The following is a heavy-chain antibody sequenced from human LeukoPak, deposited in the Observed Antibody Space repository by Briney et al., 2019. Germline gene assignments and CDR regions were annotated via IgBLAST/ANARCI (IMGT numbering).Heavy chain of an antibody. D-gene: IGHD6-19*01. Sequence: SETLSLTCTVSGGSISSYYWSWIRQPPGKGLEWIGYIYYSGSTNYNPSLKSRVTMSVDTSKNQFSLKLSSVTAADTAVYYCARDKLQWLPPYYYYYGMDVWGQGTTVTVSS. CDR1: GGSISSYY. CDR3: ARDKLQWLPPYYYYYGMDV. J-gene: IGHJ6*02. V-gene: IGHV4-59*01. CDR2: IYYSGST.